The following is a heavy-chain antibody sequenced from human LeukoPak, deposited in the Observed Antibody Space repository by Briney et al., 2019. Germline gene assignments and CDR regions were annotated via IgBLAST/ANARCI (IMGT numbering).Heavy chain of an antibody. J-gene: IGHJ4*02. D-gene: IGHD5-12*01. CDR3: ARVGGGYDSNGGY. V-gene: IGHV1-18*01. CDR2: ISAYNGNT. Sequence: ASVKVSCKASGYTFTSYGISWVRQAPGQGLEWMGWISAYNGNTNYAQKLQGRVTMTRDTSTSTVYMELSSLRSEDTAVYYCARVGGGYDSNGGYWGQGTLVTVSS. CDR1: GYTFTSYG.